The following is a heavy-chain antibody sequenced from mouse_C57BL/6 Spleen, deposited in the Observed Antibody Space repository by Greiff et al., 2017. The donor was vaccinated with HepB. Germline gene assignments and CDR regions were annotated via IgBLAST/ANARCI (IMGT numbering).Heavy chain of an antibody. J-gene: IGHJ2*01. Sequence: VQLQQSGPVLVKPGASVKMSCKASGYTFTDYYMNWVKQSHGKSLEWIGVINPYNGGTSYNQKFKGKATLTVDKSSSTAYMELNSLTSEDSAVYYCARRGTTGYFDYWGQGTTLTVSS. V-gene: IGHV1-19*01. CDR3: ARRGTTGYFDY. CDR1: GYTFTDYY. CDR2: INPYNGGT. D-gene: IGHD2-14*01.